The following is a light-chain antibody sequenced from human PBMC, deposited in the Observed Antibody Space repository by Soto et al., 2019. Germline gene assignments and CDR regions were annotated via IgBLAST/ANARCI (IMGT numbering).Light chain of an antibody. V-gene: IGKV3-20*01. CDR1: QSVTSSF. J-gene: IGKJ4*01. Sequence: DIVLTQAPDNLSLSPGERATLSCRPSQSVTSSFLAWYQQKPGQAPRLLIYAASSRATGIPDRFSGSGSGTDFTLTISRLEPEDFAVYYCQQYGSSPFTFGGGTKVDIK. CDR3: QQYGSSPFT. CDR2: AAS.